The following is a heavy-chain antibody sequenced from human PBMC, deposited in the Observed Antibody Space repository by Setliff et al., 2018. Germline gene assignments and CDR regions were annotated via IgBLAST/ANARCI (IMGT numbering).Heavy chain of an antibody. CDR1: GGSFSGYG. Sequence: LSLTCTVYGGSFSGYGMHWVRQAPGKGLEWVALIWYDGDNKKYADSVRGRFSVSRDNSKNSMFLQMNDLRADDTAVYFCAKGGDWDDEHYAFDIWGQGTMVTVSS. CDR3: AKGGDWDDEHYAFDI. J-gene: IGHJ3*02. V-gene: IGHV3-33*08. CDR2: IWYDGDNK. D-gene: IGHD1-1*01.